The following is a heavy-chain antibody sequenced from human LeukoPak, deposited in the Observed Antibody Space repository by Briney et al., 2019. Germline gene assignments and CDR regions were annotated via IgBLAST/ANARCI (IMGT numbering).Heavy chain of an antibody. CDR3: VRDRGTYRPIDY. J-gene: IGHJ4*02. V-gene: IGHV3-21*04. Sequence: PGGSPRLSCAASGFTISTYAMNWVRQAPGKGLEWVSSISYTGTYIYYADSVKGRFTISRDNAQNSLYLQMNSLRAEDTAIYYCVRDRGTYRPIDYWGQGTLVTVSS. CDR2: ISYTGTYI. D-gene: IGHD1-26*01. CDR1: GFTISTYA.